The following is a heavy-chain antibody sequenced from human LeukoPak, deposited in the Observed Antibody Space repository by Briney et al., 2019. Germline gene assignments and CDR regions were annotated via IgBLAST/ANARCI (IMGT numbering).Heavy chain of an antibody. D-gene: IGHD6-13*01. CDR3: ARGYSLAAAIDY. J-gene: IGHJ4*02. Sequence: PSGTLSLTCAVSGGSISSSNWWSWVRQTPGKGLEWIGEIYHSGSTNYNPSLKSRVTILVDKSKNQFSLKLSSVTAADTAVYYCARGYSLAAAIDYWGQGTLVTVSS. CDR1: GGSISSSNW. CDR2: IYHSGST. V-gene: IGHV4-4*02.